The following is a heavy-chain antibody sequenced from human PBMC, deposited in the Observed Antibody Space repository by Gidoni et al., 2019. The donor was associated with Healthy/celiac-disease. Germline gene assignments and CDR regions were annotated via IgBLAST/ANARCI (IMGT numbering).Heavy chain of an antibody. CDR1: GFTFGDYA. D-gene: IGHD2-15*01. Sequence: EVQLEESGGGLVQPGRSLRLSCTASGFTFGDYAMSWVRQAPGKGLEWVGFIRSKAYGGTTEYAASVKGRFTISRDDSKSIAYLQMNSLKTEDTAVYYCTRGRLADNAFDIWGQGTMVTVSS. J-gene: IGHJ3*02. CDR3: TRGRLADNAFDI. V-gene: IGHV3-49*04. CDR2: IRSKAYGGTT.